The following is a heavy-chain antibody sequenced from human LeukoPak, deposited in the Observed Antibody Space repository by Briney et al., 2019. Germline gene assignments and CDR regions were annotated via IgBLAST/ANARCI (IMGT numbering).Heavy chain of an antibody. CDR1: GFTFSKSA. CDR3: AKHATNMVRGVVEY. D-gene: IGHD3-10*01. Sequence: GGSLRLSCAASGFTFSKSAMSWVRQAPGKGLEWVSGISSGGSGTFYADSVKGRFTISRDNSKDTLYLQMVSLRVDDTAVYCCAKHATNMVRGVVEYWGQGSLVTVSS. CDR2: ISSGGSGT. V-gene: IGHV3-23*01. J-gene: IGHJ4*02.